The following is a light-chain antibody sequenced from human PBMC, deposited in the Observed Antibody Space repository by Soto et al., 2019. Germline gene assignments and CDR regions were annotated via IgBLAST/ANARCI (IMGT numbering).Light chain of an antibody. J-gene: IGLJ1*01. CDR2: EVS. CDR1: SSDVGGYNY. Sequence: QSALTHPASVSWSPGQSITISCTGTSSDVGGYNYVSWYQQHPGKAPKLMIYEVSNRPSGVSNRFSGSKSGNTASLTISGLQAEDEADYYCSSYTSSSTQVFGTGTKVTVL. CDR3: SSYTSSSTQV. V-gene: IGLV2-14*01.